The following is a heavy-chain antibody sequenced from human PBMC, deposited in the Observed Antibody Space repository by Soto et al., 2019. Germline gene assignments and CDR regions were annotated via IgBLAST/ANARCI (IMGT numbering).Heavy chain of an antibody. Sequence: GGSLRLSCVASGFPFSEYEINLVRQAPGKGLECISYISSSGGSVYYADSVKGRFTISRDTAKTSVFLHVNSLRAEDASGYYCARFKSYTSAWLYLGQGTLVTVSS. CDR2: ISSSGGSV. CDR3: ARFKSYTSAWLY. CDR1: GFPFSEYE. D-gene: IGHD6-13*01. J-gene: IGHJ4*02. V-gene: IGHV3-48*03.